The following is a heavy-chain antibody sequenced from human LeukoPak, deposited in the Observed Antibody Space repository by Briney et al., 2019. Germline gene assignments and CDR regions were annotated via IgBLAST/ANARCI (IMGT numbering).Heavy chain of an antibody. D-gene: IGHD5-24*01. Sequence: GGSLRLSCEASGFTFSAYAMTWVRQAPGKGLEWVSSIGSDNKPHYSESVKGRFAISRDNAKNSLYLQMNSLRAEDRAVYYCARDGVDGYNYDYFDYWGQGTLVTVSS. J-gene: IGHJ4*02. V-gene: IGHV3-69-1*01. CDR3: ARDGVDGYNYDYFDY. CDR1: GFTFSAYA. CDR2: IGSDNKP.